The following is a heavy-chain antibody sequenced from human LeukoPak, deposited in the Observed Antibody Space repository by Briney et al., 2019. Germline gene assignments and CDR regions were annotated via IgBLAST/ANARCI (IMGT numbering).Heavy chain of an antibody. V-gene: IGHV3-48*01. D-gene: IGHD3-10*02. CDR3: ARDCPGGGPDAFDI. CDR1: GFTFSSYA. J-gene: IGHJ3*02. CDR2: ISSSSSTI. Sequence: GGSLRLSCAASGFTFSSYAMSWVRQAPGKGLEWVSYISSSSSTIYYADSVKGRFTISRDNAKNSLYLQMNSLRAEDTAVYYCARDCPGGGPDAFDIWGQGTMVTVSS.